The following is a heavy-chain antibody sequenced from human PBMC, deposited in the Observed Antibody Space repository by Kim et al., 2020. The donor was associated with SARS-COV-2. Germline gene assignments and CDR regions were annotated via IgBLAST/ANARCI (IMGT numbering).Heavy chain of an antibody. V-gene: IGHV1-2*02. CDR1: GFTFIDYK. CDR2: ITPKSGAT. Sequence: ASVKVSCKVSGFTFIDYKIHWVRQVPGQAPECMGWITPKSGATTYTQKFRERLTVTRDTSTNTDYMELKGLTSDDTAIYYFARDTSPDLYDSPGYYPFEY. D-gene: IGHD3-22*01. CDR3: ARDTSPDLYDSPGYYPFEY. J-gene: IGHJ1*01.